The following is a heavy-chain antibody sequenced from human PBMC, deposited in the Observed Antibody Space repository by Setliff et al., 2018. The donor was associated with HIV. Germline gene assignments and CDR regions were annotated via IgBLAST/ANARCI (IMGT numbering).Heavy chain of an antibody. CDR1: GGSISSASYC. D-gene: IGHD6-19*01. CDR2: IYSSGST. Sequence: SETLSLTCTVSGGSISSASYCWSWIRQPAGKGLEWIGHIYSSGSTNYNPSLKSRVTISVDRSKNQFSLKLSSVTAADTAVYYCARRSGWSLDYWGQGTLVTVSS. CDR3: ARRSGWSLDY. J-gene: IGHJ4*02. V-gene: IGHV4-61*09.